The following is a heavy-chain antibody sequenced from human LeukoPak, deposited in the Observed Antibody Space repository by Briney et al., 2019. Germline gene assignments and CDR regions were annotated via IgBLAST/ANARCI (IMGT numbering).Heavy chain of an antibody. CDR1: GYTFTGYY. V-gene: IGHV1-2*02. Sequence: GASVKVSCKASGYTFTGYYMHWVRQAPGQGLEWMGWINPNSGGTNYAQKFQGRATMTRDTSISTAYMELSRLRSDDTAVYYCARVRGRGPIDAFDIWGQGTMVTVSS. J-gene: IGHJ3*02. CDR3: ARVRGRGPIDAFDI. CDR2: INPNSGGT.